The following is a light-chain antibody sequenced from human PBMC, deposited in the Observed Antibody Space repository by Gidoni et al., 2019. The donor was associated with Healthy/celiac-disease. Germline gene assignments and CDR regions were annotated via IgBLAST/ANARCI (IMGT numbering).Light chain of an antibody. CDR2: KAS. J-gene: IGKJ4*01. Sequence: DIQMTQSPSTLSAYVGDRVTITCRASQSISSWLAWYQQKPGKAPKLLIYKASSLESGVPSRFSGSGSGTEFTLTISSLQPDDFATYYCQQYNSYSSLTFGGGTKVESK. CDR1: QSISSW. CDR3: QQYNSYSSLT. V-gene: IGKV1-5*03.